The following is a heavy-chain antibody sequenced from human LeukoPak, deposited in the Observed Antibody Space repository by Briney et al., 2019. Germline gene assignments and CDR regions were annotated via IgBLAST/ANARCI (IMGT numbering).Heavy chain of an antibody. CDR2: ISGSGGST. D-gene: IGHD1-26*01. Sequence: PGGSLRLSCAASGFTVSSYYMSWVRQALGKGLEWVSAISGSGGSTYYADSVKGRFTISRDNSKNTLYLQMNSLRAEDTAVYYCAKSGSYWGLLGYYFDYWGQGTLVTVSS. J-gene: IGHJ4*02. CDR3: AKSGSYWGLLGYYFDY. V-gene: IGHV3-23*01. CDR1: GFTVSSYY.